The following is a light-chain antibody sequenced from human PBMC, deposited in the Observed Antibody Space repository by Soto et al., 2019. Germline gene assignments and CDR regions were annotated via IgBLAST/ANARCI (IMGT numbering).Light chain of an antibody. CDR3: VTWDASLRTGV. CDR1: RSNIGNNY. Sequence: QSVLTQPPSVSAAPGQKVTISCSGSRSNIGNNYVAWYQQFPGTVPKLLIYNNNGRPSGTPERISGSAYGTSATLTITVLQTGDEADYFCVTWDASLRTGVIGGGTKVTVL. J-gene: IGLJ3*02. V-gene: IGLV1-51*01. CDR2: NNN.